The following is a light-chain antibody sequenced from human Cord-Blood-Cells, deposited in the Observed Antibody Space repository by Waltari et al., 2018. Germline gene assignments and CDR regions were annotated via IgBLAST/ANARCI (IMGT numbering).Light chain of an antibody. Sequence: DVQMTQSPSTLSASVGDRVTITCRASQSISSWLAWYQQKPGKAPKLLIYKASSLESGVPSRFSGSGSGTEFTLTISSLQPDDFATYYCQQYNSYSLTFGGGTKVEIK. V-gene: IGKV1-5*03. CDR3: QQYNSYSLT. J-gene: IGKJ4*01. CDR2: KAS. CDR1: QSISSW.